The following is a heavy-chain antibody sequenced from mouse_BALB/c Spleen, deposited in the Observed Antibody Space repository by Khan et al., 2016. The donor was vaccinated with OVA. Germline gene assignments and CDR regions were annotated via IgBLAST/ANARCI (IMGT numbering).Heavy chain of an antibody. CDR3: VRDGAYYRNDGWFAY. J-gene: IGHJ3*01. D-gene: IGHD2-14*01. CDR2: INPSNGYT. Sequence: QVQLKQSGAELARPGASVKMSCKASGYTFTSYTIHWIKMRPGQGLEWIGYINPSNGYTNYNQKFKDKATLTADKSSTTAYMQLSSLTSDDSAVYNSVRDGAYYRNDGWFAYWGLGTLVTVSA. CDR1: GYTFTSYT. V-gene: IGHV1-4*01.